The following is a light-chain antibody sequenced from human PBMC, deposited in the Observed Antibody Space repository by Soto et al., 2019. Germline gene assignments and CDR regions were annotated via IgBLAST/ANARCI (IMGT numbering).Light chain of an antibody. CDR3: AAWDDSLNSYV. V-gene: IGLV1-44*01. CDR1: SANIGSNL. J-gene: IGLJ1*01. Sequence: QAVVTQPPSASGTPGQRFTISCSGSSANIGSNLVNWYQQLPGTAPRLLIYSNNERPSGVPDRFSGSKSGTSASLAISGLQSEDEAAYFCAAWDDSLNSYVFGIGTKVTVL. CDR2: SNN.